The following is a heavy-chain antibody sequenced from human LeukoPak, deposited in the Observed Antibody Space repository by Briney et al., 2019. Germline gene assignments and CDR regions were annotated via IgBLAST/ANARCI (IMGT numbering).Heavy chain of an antibody. CDR1: GDSLSTCI. D-gene: IGHD1-7*01. Sequence: SETLSLTCTVSGDSLSTCIWSWLRQPPGKGLEYIGYIYYSGSTNYNPSLKSRVTMSVDTSKNQFSLKLNSVTAADTAVYYCVGEKNYWGTPYWGQGTLVTVSS. CDR3: VGEKNYWGTPY. CDR2: IYYSGST. V-gene: IGHV4-59*08. J-gene: IGHJ4*02.